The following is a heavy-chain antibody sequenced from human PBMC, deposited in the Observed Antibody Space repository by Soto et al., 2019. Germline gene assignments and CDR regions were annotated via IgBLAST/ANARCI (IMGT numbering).Heavy chain of an antibody. V-gene: IGHV3-15*01. D-gene: IGHD3-22*01. CDR3: STDRSPYYYDTTGFVY. J-gene: IGHJ4*02. Sequence: EVQLVESGGGLVKPGGSLRLSCAASGFTFSNAWMRWVRQAPGKGLEWVGRIKTKREAGTTEYAAPVRGRFTISRDDSKHTLFLEMSSLKIEDTAVYYCSTDRSPYYYDTTGFVYWGQGTLVTVSS. CDR2: IKTKREAGTT. CDR1: GFTFSNAW.